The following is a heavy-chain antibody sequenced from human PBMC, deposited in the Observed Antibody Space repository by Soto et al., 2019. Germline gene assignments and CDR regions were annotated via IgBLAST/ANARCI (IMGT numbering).Heavy chain of an antibody. J-gene: IGHJ6*02. CDR1: GFTFSSYA. CDR3: ARVWSVAGTRGHYYYGMDV. V-gene: IGHV3-30-3*01. D-gene: IGHD6-19*01. Sequence: GGSLRLSCAAFGFTFSSYAMHWVRQAPGKGLEWVAVISYDGSNKYYADSVKGRFTISRDNPKNTLYLQMNSLRAEDTAVYYCARVWSVAGTRGHYYYGMDVWGQGTTVTVSS. CDR2: ISYDGSNK.